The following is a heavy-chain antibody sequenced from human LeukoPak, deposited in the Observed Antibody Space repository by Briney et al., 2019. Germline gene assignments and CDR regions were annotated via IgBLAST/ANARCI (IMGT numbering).Heavy chain of an antibody. CDR2: INHSGST. CDR1: GYSIRSGYY. Sequence: SETLSLTCTVSGYSIRSGYYWGWIRQPPGKGLEWIGEINHSGSTNYNPSLKSRVTISVDTSKNQFSLKLSSVTAADTAVYYCARGLGVDTAMVPYYFDYWGQGTLVTVSS. J-gene: IGHJ4*02. D-gene: IGHD5-18*01. CDR3: ARGLGVDTAMVPYYFDY. V-gene: IGHV4-38-2*02.